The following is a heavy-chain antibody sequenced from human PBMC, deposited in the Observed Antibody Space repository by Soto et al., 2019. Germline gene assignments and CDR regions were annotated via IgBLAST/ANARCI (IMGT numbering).Heavy chain of an antibody. CDR2: IYSGGST. Sequence: GGSLRLSCAASGFTVSSNYMSWVRQAPGKGLEWVSVIYSGGSTYYADSVKGRFTISRDNSKNTLYLQMNSLRAEDTAVYYCAREDYGDYRSGGYYYYGMDVWGQGTTVTVSS. V-gene: IGHV3-53*01. CDR3: AREDYGDYRSGGYYYYGMDV. CDR1: GFTVSSNY. J-gene: IGHJ6*02. D-gene: IGHD4-17*01.